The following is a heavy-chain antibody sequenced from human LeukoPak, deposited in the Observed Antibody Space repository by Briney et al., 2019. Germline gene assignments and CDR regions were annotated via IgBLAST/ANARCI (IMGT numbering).Heavy chain of an antibody. CDR2: ISWNSGSI. V-gene: IGHV3-9*01. CDR3: AKDFAAAGTPRV. D-gene: IGHD6-13*01. CDR1: GFTFDDYA. J-gene: IGHJ6*02. Sequence: GGSLRLSCAASGFTFDDYAMHWVRQAPGKGLEWVSGISWNSGSIGYADSVKGRFTISRDNAKNSLYLQMNSLRAEGTALYYCAKDFAAAGTPRVWGQGTTVTVSS.